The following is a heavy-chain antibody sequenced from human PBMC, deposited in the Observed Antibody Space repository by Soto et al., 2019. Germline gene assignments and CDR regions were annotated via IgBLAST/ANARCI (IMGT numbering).Heavy chain of an antibody. V-gene: IGHV4-61*01. J-gene: IGHJ4*02. D-gene: IGHD5-18*01. CDR3: ARERDTAMLFDY. Sequence: PSETLSLTCTVSGGSVSSGSYYWSWIRQPPGKGLEWIGYIYYSGSTNYNPSLKSRVTISVDTSKNQFSLKLSSVTAADTDVYYCARERDTAMLFDYWGQGTLVTVSS. CDR1: GGSVSSGSYY. CDR2: IYYSGST.